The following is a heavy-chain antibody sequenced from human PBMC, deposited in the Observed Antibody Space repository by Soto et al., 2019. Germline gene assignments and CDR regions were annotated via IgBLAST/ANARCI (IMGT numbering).Heavy chain of an antibody. J-gene: IGHJ4*02. Sequence: GESLKISCKGSGYSFTSYWIGWVRQMPGKGLEWMGIIYPGDSDTRYSPSFQGQVTISADKSISTAYLQWSSLKASDTAMYYCARLTYYYDSSGYYYFDYWGQGTLVTVSS. D-gene: IGHD3-22*01. CDR1: GYSFTSYW. CDR2: IYPGDSDT. V-gene: IGHV5-51*01. CDR3: ARLTYYYDSSGYYYFDY.